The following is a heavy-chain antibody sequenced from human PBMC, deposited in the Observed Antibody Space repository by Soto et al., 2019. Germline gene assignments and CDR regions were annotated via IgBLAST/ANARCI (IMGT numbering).Heavy chain of an antibody. CDR1: GFTFSSYA. V-gene: IGHV3-30-3*01. CDR3: ARDLDSSHRVFDY. CDR2: ISYDGGDK. Sequence: GGSLRLSCAPSGFTFSSYAMHWVRQAPGKGLEWVAAISYDGGDKYYADSVKGRFTISRDNARNTLYLQMNSLRTEDTAVYYCARDLDSSHRVFDYWGQGTLVTVSS. J-gene: IGHJ4*02.